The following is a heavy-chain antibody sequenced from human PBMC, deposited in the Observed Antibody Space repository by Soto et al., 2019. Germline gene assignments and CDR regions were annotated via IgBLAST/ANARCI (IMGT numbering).Heavy chain of an antibody. Sequence: QLQLVQSGTEVKEPGSSVKVSCKASGGTFSTSSFVWVRQGPGQGLEWMGGIIPIFTRTNFAQKFQGRLTYSADESTRTTYMELRSLTSEDTAIYYCARAVVRSTAGGSWGQGTLVTVSS. CDR1: GGTFSTSS. J-gene: IGHJ5*02. D-gene: IGHD2-15*01. CDR2: IIPIFTRT. V-gene: IGHV1-69*01. CDR3: ARAVVRSTAGGS.